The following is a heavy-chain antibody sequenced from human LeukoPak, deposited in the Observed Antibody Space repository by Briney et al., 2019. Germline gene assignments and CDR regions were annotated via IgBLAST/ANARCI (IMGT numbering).Heavy chain of an antibody. CDR3: ARHPPIAAAGVDWFDP. D-gene: IGHD6-13*01. CDR1: GYTFTSYG. CDR2: ISAYNGNT. J-gene: IGHJ5*02. V-gene: IGHV1-18*01. Sequence: ASVKVSCKASGYTFTSYGISWVRQAPGQGLEWMGWISAYNGNTNYAQKLQGRVTMTTDTSTSTAYMELRSLRSDDTAVYYCARHPPIAAAGVDWFDPWGQGTLVTVSS.